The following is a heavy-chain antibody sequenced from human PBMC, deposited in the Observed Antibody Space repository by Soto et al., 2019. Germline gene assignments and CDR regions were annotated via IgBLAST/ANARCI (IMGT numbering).Heavy chain of an antibody. D-gene: IGHD3-16*02. CDR1: GYTFTSYG. V-gene: IGHV1-18*01. CDR2: ISAYNGNT. Sequence: ASVKVFCKASGYTFTSYGISWVRQAPGQGLEWMGWISAYNGNTNYAQKLQGRVTMTTDTSTSTAYMELRSLRSDDTAVYYCAREENENYDYIWGSYRDDAFDIWGQGTMVTVSS. J-gene: IGHJ3*02. CDR3: AREENENYDYIWGSYRDDAFDI.